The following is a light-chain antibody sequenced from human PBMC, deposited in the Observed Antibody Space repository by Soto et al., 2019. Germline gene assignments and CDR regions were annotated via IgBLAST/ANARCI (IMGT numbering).Light chain of an antibody. Sequence: DVHMTQSPSSLSASVGDRVTITCRASQIIKKSLNWYQHKPGKAPKLLINAASNLRSGVPSRFSGSGSGTDFTLTIDGLQPEDFAVYYCQQSYITPPITLVQGTRLEIK. CDR2: AAS. CDR3: QQSYITPPIT. CDR1: QIIKKS. J-gene: IGKJ5*01. V-gene: IGKV1-39*01.